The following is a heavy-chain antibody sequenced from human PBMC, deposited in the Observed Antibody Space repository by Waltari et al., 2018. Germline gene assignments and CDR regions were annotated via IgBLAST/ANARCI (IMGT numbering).Heavy chain of an antibody. Sequence: EVQLLESGGGLVQPGGSLRLSCAASGFTFSSYAMSWVRQAPGKGLEWVSAISCSGGSTYYADSVKGRFTISRDNSKNTLYLQMNSLRAEDTAVYYCAKDIAAAGTFDYWGQGTLVTVSS. CDR2: ISCSGGST. CDR1: GFTFSSYA. D-gene: IGHD6-13*01. J-gene: IGHJ4*02. V-gene: IGHV3-23*01. CDR3: AKDIAAAGTFDY.